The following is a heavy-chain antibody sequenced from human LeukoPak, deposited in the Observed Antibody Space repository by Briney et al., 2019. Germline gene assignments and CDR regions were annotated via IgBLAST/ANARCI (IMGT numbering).Heavy chain of an antibody. J-gene: IGHJ3*02. CDR3: ARDLVTVTKGFDI. CDR2: ISYIGST. D-gene: IGHD4-17*01. Sequence: PSETLSLTCAVSDDSFSSHYWTWIRQPPGKGLERIGYISYIGSTNYNPSLKSRVTISIDTSKNQFSLKLTSVTAADTAVYYCARDLVTVTKGFDIWGQGTMVSVSS. CDR1: DDSFSSHY. V-gene: IGHV4-59*11.